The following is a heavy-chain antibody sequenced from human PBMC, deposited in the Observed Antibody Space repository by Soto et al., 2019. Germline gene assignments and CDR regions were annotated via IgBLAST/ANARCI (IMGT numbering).Heavy chain of an antibody. V-gene: IGHV3-30*18. CDR1: GFTFSSYG. Sequence: GGSLTLSCPASGFTFSSYGKHWVRQAPGKGLEWVAVISYDGSNKYYADSVKGRFTISRDNSKNTLYLQMNSLRAEDTAVYYCAKGAYEGFGELLFSDAFDIWGQGTMVTVSS. J-gene: IGHJ3*02. D-gene: IGHD3-10*01. CDR3: AKGAYEGFGELLFSDAFDI. CDR2: ISYDGSNK.